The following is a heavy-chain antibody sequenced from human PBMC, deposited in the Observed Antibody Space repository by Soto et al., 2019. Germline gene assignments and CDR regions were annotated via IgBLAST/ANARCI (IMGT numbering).Heavy chain of an antibody. Sequence: QVQLQESGPGLVKPSETLSLTCTVSGGSISSYYWSWIRQPPGKGLEWIGYIYYSGSTNYNPSLTTRGTISVDTSKNQFSLTLISVTAADTAVYYCARRYGYSFDYWGQGTLVTVSS. V-gene: IGHV4-59*08. J-gene: IGHJ4*02. CDR3: ARRYGYSFDY. CDR2: IYYSGST. D-gene: IGHD1-1*01. CDR1: GGSISSYY.